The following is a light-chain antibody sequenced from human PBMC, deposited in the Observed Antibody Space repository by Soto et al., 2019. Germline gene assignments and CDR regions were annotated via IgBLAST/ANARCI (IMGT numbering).Light chain of an antibody. V-gene: IGLV2-14*01. Sequence: QSALTQPASVSGSPGQSITISCTGTSSDVGGYNYVSWYQQHPDKAPKLMIYEVSNRPSGVSNRFSGSKSGNMASLTISGLQAEDEADYYCSSYTSSSTPVFGGGTKLTVL. J-gene: IGLJ2*01. CDR2: EVS. CDR1: SSDVGGYNY. CDR3: SSYTSSSTPV.